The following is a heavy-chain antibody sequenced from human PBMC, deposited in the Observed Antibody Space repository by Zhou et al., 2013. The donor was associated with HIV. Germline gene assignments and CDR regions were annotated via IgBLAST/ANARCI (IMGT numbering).Heavy chain of an antibody. CDR2: FNPGDGKT. J-gene: IGHJ4*02. CDR3: ARDPAYCSGGSCYYFDY. Sequence: QVQLLQSGTEVKKPGASVKVSCKVSGNSLTELAIHWIRQAPGKGLEWLGGFNPGDGKTLFSQQFQGRVTLTEDPSTDTAYMELSRLRSDDTAVYYCARDPAYCSGGSCYYFDYWGQGTLVTVSS. CDR1: GNSLTELA. D-gene: IGHD2-15*01. V-gene: IGHV1-24*01.